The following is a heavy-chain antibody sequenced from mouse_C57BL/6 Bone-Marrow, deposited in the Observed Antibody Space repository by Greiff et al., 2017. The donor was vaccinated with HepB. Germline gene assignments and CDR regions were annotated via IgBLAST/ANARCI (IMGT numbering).Heavy chain of an antibody. CDR1: GFTFSSYA. CDR3: AREVHSSGYLPWFAY. Sequence: DVMLVESGGGLVKPGGSLKLSCAASGFTFSSYAMSWVRQTPEKRLEWVATISDGGSYTYYPDNVKGRFTISRDNAKNNLYLQMSHLKSEDTAMYYCAREVHSSGYLPWFAYWGQGTLVTVSA. V-gene: IGHV5-4*01. CDR2: ISDGGSYT. D-gene: IGHD3-2*02. J-gene: IGHJ3*01.